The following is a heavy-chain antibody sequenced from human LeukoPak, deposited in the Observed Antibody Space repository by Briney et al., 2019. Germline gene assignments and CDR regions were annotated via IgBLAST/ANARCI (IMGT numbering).Heavy chain of an antibody. Sequence: ASVKVSCKASGYIFTDYAIHWLRQAPGQRPEWMGWMNAGNGNTKYSQKFQGRITLIRDTSAATAYMELSSLRHDDLAVFYCARGYGSGRLNVLFDYWGQGTLVTVSS. CDR2: MNAGNGNT. D-gene: IGHD3-10*01. J-gene: IGHJ4*02. CDR1: GYIFTDYA. V-gene: IGHV1-3*01. CDR3: ARGYGSGRLNVLFDY.